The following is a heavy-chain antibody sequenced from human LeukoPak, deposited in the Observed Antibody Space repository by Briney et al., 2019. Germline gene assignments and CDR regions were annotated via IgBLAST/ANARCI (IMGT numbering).Heavy chain of an antibody. D-gene: IGHD4-17*01. CDR1: GYSISSGYY. CDR2: IYLTGST. CDR3: ARATVTTIPFFDY. V-gene: IGHV4-38-2*01. Sequence: SETLSLTCAVSGYSISSGYYWGWIRQPPGKGLEWIGSIYLTGSTSYNPSLKSRVTISVDTSKNQFSLKLSSVTAADTAVYYCARATVTTIPFFDYWGQGTLVTVSS. J-gene: IGHJ4*02.